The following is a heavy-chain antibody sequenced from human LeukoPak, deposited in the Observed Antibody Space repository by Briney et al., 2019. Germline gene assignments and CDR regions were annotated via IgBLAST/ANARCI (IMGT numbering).Heavy chain of an antibody. CDR1: GGSISSYY. Sequence: SETLSLTCTVSGGSISSYYWSWIRQPPGKGLEWIGYIYYSGSTNYNPSLKSRVTISVDTSKNQFSLKLSSVTAADTAVYYCARELYVGGFDYWGQGTLVTVSS. J-gene: IGHJ4*02. V-gene: IGHV4-59*01. CDR3: ARELYVGGFDY. D-gene: IGHD2-8*01. CDR2: IYYSGST.